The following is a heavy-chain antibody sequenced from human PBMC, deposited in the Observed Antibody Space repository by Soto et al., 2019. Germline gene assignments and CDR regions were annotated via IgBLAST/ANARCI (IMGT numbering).Heavy chain of an antibody. D-gene: IGHD2-15*01. J-gene: IGHJ6*02. CDR3: TTGSVEGV. Sequence: EVQLVESGGGFIYPGGSLRLSCAASGLTISNAWMNWVRQAPGKGLEWVGRIKTNTEGGTTDYAAAVKGRFTVSRDDSNNTVYLQMNSPKTEDTAVYYCTTGSVEGVWGQGTTVTVSS. CDR1: GLTISNAW. V-gene: IGHV3-15*07. CDR2: IKTNTEGGTT.